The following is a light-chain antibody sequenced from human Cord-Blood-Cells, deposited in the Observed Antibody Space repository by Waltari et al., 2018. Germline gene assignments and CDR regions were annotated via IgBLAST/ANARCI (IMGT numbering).Light chain of an antibody. Sequence: EIVLTQSPGTLSLSPGERATLSCRASQCVSSSYLAWYQQKPGQAPRLRIYGASSRATGIPDRFSGSGSGTDFTLTISRLEPEDFAVYYCQQYGSSPYTFGQGTKLEIK. V-gene: IGKV3-20*01. CDR1: QCVSSSY. CDR3: QQYGSSPYT. CDR2: GAS. J-gene: IGKJ2*01.